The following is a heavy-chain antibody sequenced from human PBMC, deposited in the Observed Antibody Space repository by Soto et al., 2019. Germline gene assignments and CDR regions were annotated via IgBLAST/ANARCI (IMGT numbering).Heavy chain of an antibody. CDR3: ASGGLHGYTNGGLSDFHS. J-gene: IGHJ4*02. CDR1: ELSSSNHA. V-gene: IGHV3-23*01. Sequence: EVHLLESGGGLVQPGGSLRLSCAASELSSSNHAMTWVRQAPGKGLEWVSGISGTDGGAYYADSVKGRFTISRDNSRSTLYLQRNSLRVEDTAVYYCASGGLHGYTNGGLSDFHSWGQGTLVTVSS. CDR2: ISGTDGGA. D-gene: IGHD5-18*01.